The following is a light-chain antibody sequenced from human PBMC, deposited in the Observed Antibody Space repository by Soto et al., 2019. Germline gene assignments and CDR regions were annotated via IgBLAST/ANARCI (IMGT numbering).Light chain of an antibody. CDR1: QSVSTN. CDR3: QHYNNWPQLT. Sequence: EIVMTQSPAPLSVSPGEGATLSCRASQSVSTNLAWYQQKPGQAPRLLIYGASTRATGIPARFSGSGSGTEFTLTISSLQSEDFAVYYCQHYNNWPQLTFGGGSKVEIK. CDR2: GAS. V-gene: IGKV3-15*01. J-gene: IGKJ4*01.